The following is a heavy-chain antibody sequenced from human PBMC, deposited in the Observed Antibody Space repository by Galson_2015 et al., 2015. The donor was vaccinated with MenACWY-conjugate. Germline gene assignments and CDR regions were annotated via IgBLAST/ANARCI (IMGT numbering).Heavy chain of an antibody. CDR2: IYWDDDK. CDR3: SRTGATPGDY. D-gene: IGHD2-15*01. V-gene: IGHV2-5*02. J-gene: IGHJ4*02. CDR1: GSSLGTSEVG. Sequence: PALVKPTQTLTLTCTFSGSSLGTSEVGVGWIRQPPGKALEWLALIYWDDDKRYSPSLRSRLTITKDTSKNHVVLTMTNMDPVDTATYYCSRTGATPGDYWGQGTLVTVSS.